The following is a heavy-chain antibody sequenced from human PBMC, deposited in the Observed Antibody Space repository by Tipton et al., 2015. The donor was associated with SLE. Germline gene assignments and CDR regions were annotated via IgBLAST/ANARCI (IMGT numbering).Heavy chain of an antibody. D-gene: IGHD3-10*01. CDR3: ARGSGDGSGSYDSWFDP. CDR2: IYTSGST. Sequence: LSLTCTVSGGSISSSSYYWSWIRQPPGKGLEWIGYIYTSGSTNYNPSLKSRVTISVDTSKNQFSLKLSSVTAADTAVYYCARGSGDGSGSYDSWFDPWGQGTLVTVSS. J-gene: IGHJ5*02. V-gene: IGHV4-61*09. CDR1: GGSISSSSYY.